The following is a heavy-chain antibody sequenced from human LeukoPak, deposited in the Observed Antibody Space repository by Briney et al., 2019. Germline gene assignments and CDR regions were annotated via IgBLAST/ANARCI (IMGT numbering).Heavy chain of an antibody. CDR3: ARDKYAGNTPYFDY. CDR1: GYTFTSYD. CDR2: INPSGGST. V-gene: IGHV1-46*01. J-gene: IGHJ4*02. D-gene: IGHD4-23*01. Sequence: ASVKVSCKASGYTFTSYDMHWVRQAPGQGLEWMGMINPSGGSTSYAQKFQGRVTMTRDTSISTAYMELSRLRSDDTAVYYCARDKYAGNTPYFDYWGQGTLVTVSS.